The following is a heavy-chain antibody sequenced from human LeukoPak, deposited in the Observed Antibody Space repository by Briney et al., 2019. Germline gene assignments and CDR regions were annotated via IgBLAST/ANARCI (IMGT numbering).Heavy chain of an antibody. Sequence: GGSLRLSCAASGITFSNSWMCWVRQAPGKGLEWVANIKEDGSEKYYVNSVKGRFTISRDNAKNSLCLQMNSLRAEDTAVYYCARGGGSGSYYKRELDYWGQGTLVTVSS. CDR1: GITFSNSW. CDR2: IKEDGSEK. D-gene: IGHD3-10*01. CDR3: ARGGGSGSYYKRELDY. V-gene: IGHV3-7*01. J-gene: IGHJ4*02.